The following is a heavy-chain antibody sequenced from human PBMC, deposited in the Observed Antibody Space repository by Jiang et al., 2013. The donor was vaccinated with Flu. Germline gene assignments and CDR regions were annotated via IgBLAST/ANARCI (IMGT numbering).Heavy chain of an antibody. D-gene: IGHD5-12*01. V-gene: IGHV4-59*01. Sequence: GSGLVKPSETLSLTCTVSGGSISSYYWSWIRQPPGKGLEWIGYIYYSGSTNYNPSLKSRVTISVDTSKNQFSLKLSSVTAADTAVYYCARAKYGGYGAYFDYVGPGNPGPPSP. CDR1: GGSISSYY. CDR2: IYYSGST. CDR3: ARAKYGGYGAYFDY. J-gene: IGHJ4*02.